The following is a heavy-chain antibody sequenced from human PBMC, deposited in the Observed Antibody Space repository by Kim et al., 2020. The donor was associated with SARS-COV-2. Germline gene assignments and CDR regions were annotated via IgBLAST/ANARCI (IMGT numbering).Heavy chain of an antibody. J-gene: IGHJ5*02. CDR3: ARVSRITIFGVVGQFDP. V-gene: IGHV4-59*01. Sequence: FKVRVTISIDTSKNQFSLKLSAVTAADTAVYYCARVSRITIFGVVGQFDPWGQGTLVTVSS. D-gene: IGHD3-3*01.